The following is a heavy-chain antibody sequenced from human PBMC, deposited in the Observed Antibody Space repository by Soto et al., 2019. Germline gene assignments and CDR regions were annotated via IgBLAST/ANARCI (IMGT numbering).Heavy chain of an antibody. CDR1: GGTFSSYA. D-gene: IGHD2-8*01. CDR3: ARGGNGVSNWFDP. CDR2: IIPIFGTA. Sequence: SVKVSCEASGGTFSSYAISWVRQAPGQGLEWMGGIIPIFGTANYAQKFQGRVTITADESTSTAYMELSSLRSEDTAVYYCARGGNGVSNWFDPWGQGPLVTVSS. J-gene: IGHJ5*02. V-gene: IGHV1-69*13.